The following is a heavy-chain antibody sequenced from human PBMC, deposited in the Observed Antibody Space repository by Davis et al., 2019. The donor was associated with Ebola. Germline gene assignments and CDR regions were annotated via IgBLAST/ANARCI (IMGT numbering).Heavy chain of an antibody. V-gene: IGHV1-46*01. CDR1: GYTFTGYY. CDR3: ARDRPYKGSPGHFDY. D-gene: IGHD1-14*01. CDR2: INPSGGST. Sequence: ASVPVSCKASGYTFTGYYMHWVRQAPGQGLEWMGIINPSGGSTSYAQKFQGRVTMTRDTSTSTVYMELSSLRSEDTAVYYCARDRPYKGSPGHFDYWGQGTLVTVSS. J-gene: IGHJ4*02.